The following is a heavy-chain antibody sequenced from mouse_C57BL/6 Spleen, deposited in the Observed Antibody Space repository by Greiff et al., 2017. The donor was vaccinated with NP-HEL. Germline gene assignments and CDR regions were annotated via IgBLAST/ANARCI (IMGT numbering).Heavy chain of an antibody. CDR3: ATYYSNYVGAY. J-gene: IGHJ3*01. CDR2: IHPNSGST. CDR1: GYTFTSYW. V-gene: IGHV1-64*01. D-gene: IGHD2-5*01. Sequence: VQLQQPGAELARPGASVKLSCKASGYTFTSYWMHWVKQRPGQGLEWIGMIHPNSGSTNYNEKFKSKATLTVDKSSSTAYMQLSSLTSEDSAVYYCATYYSNYVGAYWGQGTLVTVSA.